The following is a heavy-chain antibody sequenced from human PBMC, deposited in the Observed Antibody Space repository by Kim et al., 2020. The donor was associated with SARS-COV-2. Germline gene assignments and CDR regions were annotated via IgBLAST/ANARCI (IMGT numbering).Heavy chain of an antibody. CDR3: ARGGDCGGDCFYDTPLFDY. CDR2: IYYSGST. J-gene: IGHJ4*02. V-gene: IGHV4-61*01. D-gene: IGHD2-21*01. Sequence: SETLSLTCTVSGGSVSSGSYYWSWIRQPPGKGLEWIGYIYYSGSTNYNPSLKSRVTISVDTSKNQCSLKLSSVTAADTAVYYCARGGDCGGDCFYDTPLFDYWGQGTLVTVSS. CDR1: GGSVSSGSYY.